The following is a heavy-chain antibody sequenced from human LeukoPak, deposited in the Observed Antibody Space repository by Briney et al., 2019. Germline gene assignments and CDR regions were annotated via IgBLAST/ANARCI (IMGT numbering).Heavy chain of an antibody. D-gene: IGHD3-10*01. CDR1: GGSISSGGYY. CDR3: AREIRMRYGSGSYYKFGDYGMDV. Sequence: KTSETLSLTCTVSGGSISSGGYYWSWIRQHPGKGLEWIGYIYYSGSTYYNPSLKSRVTISVDTSKNQFSLKLSSVTAADTAVYYCAREIRMRYGSGSYYKFGDYGMDVWGQGTTVTVSS. V-gene: IGHV4-31*03. J-gene: IGHJ6*02. CDR2: IYYSGST.